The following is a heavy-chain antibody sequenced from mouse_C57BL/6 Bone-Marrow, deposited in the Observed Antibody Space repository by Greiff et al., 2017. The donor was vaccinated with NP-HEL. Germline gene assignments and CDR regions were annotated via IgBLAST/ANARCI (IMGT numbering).Heavy chain of an antibody. D-gene: IGHD2-3*01. CDR2: INPNNGGT. CDR3: ARSEDGYYVY. Sequence: EVQLQQSGPELVKPGASVKISCKASGYTFTDYYMNWVKQSPGKSLEWIGDINPNNGGTSYNQKFKGKATLTVDKSSSTAYMELRSLTSEDSAVYYCARSEDGYYVYWGKGTTLTVSS. J-gene: IGHJ2*01. CDR1: GYTFTDYY. V-gene: IGHV1-26*01.